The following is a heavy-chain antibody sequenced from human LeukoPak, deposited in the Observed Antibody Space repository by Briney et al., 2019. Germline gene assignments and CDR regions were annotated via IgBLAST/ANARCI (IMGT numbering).Heavy chain of an antibody. V-gene: IGHV3-11*03. CDR1: GFTFSDYY. CDR2: ISSSSSYT. D-gene: IGHD2-2*01. Sequence: GGSLRLSCAASGFTFSDYYMSWIRQAPGKGLEWVSYISSSSSYTNYADSVKGRFTISRDNSKNTLYLQMNSLGAEDTAVYYCAKTTDCSGSSCYAAGGYWGQGTLVSVSS. CDR3: AKTTDCSGSSCYAAGGY. J-gene: IGHJ4*02.